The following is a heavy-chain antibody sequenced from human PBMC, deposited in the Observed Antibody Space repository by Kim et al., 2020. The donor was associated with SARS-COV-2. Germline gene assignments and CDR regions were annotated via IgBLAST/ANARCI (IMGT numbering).Heavy chain of an antibody. Sequence: GGSLRLSCAASGFTFNSYSMSWVRQAPGKGLEWVSGISGSGGSTYYTDSAKGRFTISRDSSKNTLYLQMNSLRAEDTAVYYCAKDVLLWFGVLGGGMDVWGQGTTVTVSS. CDR2: ISGSGGST. CDR1: GFTFNSYS. J-gene: IGHJ6*02. V-gene: IGHV3-23*01. CDR3: AKDVLLWFGVLGGGMDV. D-gene: IGHD3-10*01.